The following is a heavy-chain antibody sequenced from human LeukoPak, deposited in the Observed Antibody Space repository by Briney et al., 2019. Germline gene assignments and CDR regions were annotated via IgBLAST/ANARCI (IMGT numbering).Heavy chain of an antibody. Sequence: PSETLSLTCTVSGGSISDYYWNWIRQPPGKGLEWIGYIYYSGSTNYNPSLRSRVTISVDTSKNQFSLRLSSVTAADTAVYYCARAAVYYYDSSGYCLYFDYWGQGTLVTVSS. D-gene: IGHD3-22*01. CDR1: GGSISDYY. CDR3: ARAAVYYYDSSGYCLYFDY. CDR2: IYYSGST. V-gene: IGHV4-59*01. J-gene: IGHJ4*02.